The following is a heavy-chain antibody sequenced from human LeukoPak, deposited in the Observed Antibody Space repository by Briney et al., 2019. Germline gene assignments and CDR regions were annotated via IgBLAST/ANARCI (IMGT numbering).Heavy chain of an antibody. CDR3: ARADIRAIASSGWYGFDY. D-gene: IGHD6-19*01. J-gene: IGHJ4*02. Sequence: GTSVKVSCKASGYTFTSYGISWVRRAPGQGLEWMGWISGYNGNTNYAQKLQGRVTMTTDTSTSTAYMELKSLRSDDTAVYYCARADIRAIASSGWYGFDYWGQGTLVTVSS. CDR1: GYTFTSYG. V-gene: IGHV1-18*01. CDR2: ISGYNGNT.